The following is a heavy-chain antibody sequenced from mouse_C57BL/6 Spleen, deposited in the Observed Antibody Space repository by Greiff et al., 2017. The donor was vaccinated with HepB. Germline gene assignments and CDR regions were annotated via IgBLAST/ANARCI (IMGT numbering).Heavy chain of an antibody. Sequence: QVQLQQSGAELARPGASVKLSCKASGYTFTSYGISWVKQRTGQGLEWIGEIYPRSGNTYYNEKFKGKATLTADKSSSTAYMELRSLTSEDSAVYFCARQGTTVVAKDYAMDYWGQGTSVTVSS. J-gene: IGHJ4*01. V-gene: IGHV1-81*01. CDR2: IYPRSGNT. D-gene: IGHD1-1*01. CDR1: GYTFTSYG. CDR3: ARQGTTVVAKDYAMDY.